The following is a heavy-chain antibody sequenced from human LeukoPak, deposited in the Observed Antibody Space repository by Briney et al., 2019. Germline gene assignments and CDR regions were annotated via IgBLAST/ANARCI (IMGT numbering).Heavy chain of an antibody. CDR2: IYHSGST. J-gene: IGHJ4*02. V-gene: IGHV4-38-2*01. CDR1: GYSISSAYY. D-gene: IGHD6-6*01. Sequence: SETLSLTCAVSGYSISSAYYWGWIRQPPGKGLEWIGSIYHSGSTYYNPSLKSRVTISVDTSKNQFSLKLSSVIAADTAVYYCASIAARPYYFDYWGQGTLVTVSS. CDR3: ASIAARPYYFDY.